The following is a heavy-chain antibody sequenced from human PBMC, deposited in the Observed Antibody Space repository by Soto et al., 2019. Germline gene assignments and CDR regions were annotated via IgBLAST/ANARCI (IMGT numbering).Heavy chain of an antibody. CDR1: GGSFISYA. D-gene: IGHD2-2*01. J-gene: IGHJ6*02. CDR2: IIPIFGTA. V-gene: IGHV1-69*06. CDR3: ASRPVGYCSRTSCSGYYYGMDV. Sequence: SVKGSCNAFGGSFISYAIIWVRQAPGQGLEWMGGIIPIFGTANYAQKFQGRVTITADKSTSTAYMELSSLRSEDTAVYYCASRPVGYCSRTSCSGYYYGMDVCGQRTTVTVSS.